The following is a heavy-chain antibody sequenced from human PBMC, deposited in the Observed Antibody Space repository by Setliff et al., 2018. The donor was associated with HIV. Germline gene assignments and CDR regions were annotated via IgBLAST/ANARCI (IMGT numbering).Heavy chain of an antibody. CDR2: IFYTGST. V-gene: IGHV4-39*01. D-gene: IGHD3-9*01. CDR3: ARQTRNRYDVLTGYSVL. Sequence: SETLSLTCSVSGDSIISDTYYWGWIRQPPGKGPEWIASIFYTGSTFYTSSLKSRVRISMDKPKNQFSLELTSGTTEDTAVFYCARQTRNRYDVLTGYSVLWGQGILVTVSS. CDR1: GDSIISDTYY. J-gene: IGHJ4*02.